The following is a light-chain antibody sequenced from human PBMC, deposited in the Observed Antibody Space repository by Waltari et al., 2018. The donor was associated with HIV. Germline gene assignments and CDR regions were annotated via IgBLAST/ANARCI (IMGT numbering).Light chain of an antibody. J-gene: IGLJ2*01. Sequence: QSVLTQPPSTSGTPGQRVTISCSGSSSNIGSNTVSWFRQLPGKAPKVLIYGKTQRPSGVPYRFSGSKSGTSASLAIGGLQSEDEADYYCASWDDSLNGPVFGGGTTLTVL. V-gene: IGLV1-44*01. CDR1: SSNIGSNT. CDR3: ASWDDSLNGPV. CDR2: GKT.